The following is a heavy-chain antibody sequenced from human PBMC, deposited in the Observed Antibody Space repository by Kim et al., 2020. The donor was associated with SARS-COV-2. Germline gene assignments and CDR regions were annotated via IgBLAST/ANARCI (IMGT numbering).Heavy chain of an antibody. CDR2: INPNSGGT. Sequence: ASVKVSCKASGYTFTGYYMHWVRQAPGQGLEWIGRINPNSGGTNYAQKFQGRVTMTRDTSISTAYMELSRLRSDDTAVYYCASLVLRYFDTWGGDFDYWGQGTLVTVSS. D-gene: IGHD3-9*01. J-gene: IGHJ4*02. CDR3: ASLVLRYFDTWGGDFDY. V-gene: IGHV1-2*06. CDR1: GYTFTGYY.